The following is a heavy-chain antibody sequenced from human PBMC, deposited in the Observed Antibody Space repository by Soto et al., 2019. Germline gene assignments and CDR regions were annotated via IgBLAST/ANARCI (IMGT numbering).Heavy chain of an antibody. D-gene: IGHD3-3*01. CDR1: GGSISSSTYY. Sequence: QLQLRESGPGLVKPSETLSLTCSVSGGSISSSTYYWAWIRQPPGKGLEWIATIHYGGSTYYNPSLTRRVPLSMDPSKNVFSLNLTSGNASDTAIYYCARFTPGLLQSNLWSGYYFSYFDYLGQGTLVIVSA. CDR3: ARFTPGLLQSNLWSGYYFSYFDY. J-gene: IGHJ4*02. CDR2: IHYGGST. V-gene: IGHV4-39*02.